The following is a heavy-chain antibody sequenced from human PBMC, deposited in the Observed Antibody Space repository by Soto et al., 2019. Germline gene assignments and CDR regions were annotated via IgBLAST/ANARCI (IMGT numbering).Heavy chain of an antibody. J-gene: IGHJ6*02. CDR2: IKSKTDGGTT. CDR1: GFTFSDAW. V-gene: IGHV3-15*01. CDR3: TTDTTMADYYYYGMDV. D-gene: IGHD3-10*01. Sequence: GGSLRLSCAASGFTFSDAWMSWVRQAPGKGLEWVARIKSKTDGGTTDYAAPVKGRFTISRDDSKNTLYLQMNSLKTEDTAVYYCTTDTTMADYYYYGMDVWGQGTTVTVSS.